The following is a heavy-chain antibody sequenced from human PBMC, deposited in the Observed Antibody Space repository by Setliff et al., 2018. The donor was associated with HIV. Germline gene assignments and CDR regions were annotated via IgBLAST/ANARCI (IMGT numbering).Heavy chain of an antibody. CDR1: GGSISSYY. Sequence: SETLSLTCTVSGGSISSYYWSWMRQPPGKGLEWIGYIYTSGSTNYNPSLKSRVTISVDTSKNQFSLKLSSVTAADTAVYYCARGKKGIQLWSPRGFYFDYWGQGTLVTVSS. CDR2: IYTSGST. CDR3: ARGKKGIQLWSPRGFYFDY. D-gene: IGHD5-18*01. V-gene: IGHV4-4*09. J-gene: IGHJ4*02.